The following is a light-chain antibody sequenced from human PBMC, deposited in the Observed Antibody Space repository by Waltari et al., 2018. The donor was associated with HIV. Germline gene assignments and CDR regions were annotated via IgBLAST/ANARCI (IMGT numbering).Light chain of an antibody. CDR1: HSIVYIYNNRNY. Sequence: DVEMTQSPDPLAVSLGARVTIPCNSSHSIVYIYNNRNYLAWYQQKPGQPPKLLIYWATIRESGVPDRFSGSESGTDFSLTINNLQAEDLAVYYCQQYYSPPWTFGQGTKV. CDR2: WAT. CDR3: QQYYSPPWT. J-gene: IGKJ1*01. V-gene: IGKV4-1*01.